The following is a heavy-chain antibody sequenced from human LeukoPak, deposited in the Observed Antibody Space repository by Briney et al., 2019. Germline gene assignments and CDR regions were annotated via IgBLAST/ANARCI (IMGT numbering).Heavy chain of an antibody. CDR2: IKSKTDGGTT. D-gene: IGHD3-10*01. CDR3: FTISRDDSKNTLYLQMNILKTEDTAVYYCTTDPATLLWFGELLRKENYYYGMDV. V-gene: IGHV3-15*01. J-gene: IGHJ6*02. CDR1: GFTFSNAW. Sequence: PGGSLRLSCAASGFTFSNAWMSWVRQAPGKGLEWVGRIKSKTDGGTTDYAAPVKGRFTISRDDSKNELYLQMNSLKTADTPVKGRFTISRDDSKNTLYLQMNILKTEDTAVYYCTTDPATLLWFGELLRKENYYYGMDVWGQGTTVTVSS.